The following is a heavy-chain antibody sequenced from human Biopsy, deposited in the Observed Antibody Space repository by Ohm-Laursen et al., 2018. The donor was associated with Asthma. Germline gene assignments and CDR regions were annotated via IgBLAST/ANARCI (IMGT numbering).Heavy chain of an antibody. Sequence: LSCAASGFTVSRDHMFWVRQAPGKGLEWVSVIYSGGTLHTADSVRGRFTISRDFSKNTLHLQMHSLRVEDTAVYYCARGDSSGWSHYYFDYWGQGTLVTVSS. CDR3: ARGDSSGWSHYYFDY. J-gene: IGHJ4*02. CDR1: GFTVSRDH. D-gene: IGHD6-19*01. CDR2: IYSGGTL. V-gene: IGHV3-53*01.